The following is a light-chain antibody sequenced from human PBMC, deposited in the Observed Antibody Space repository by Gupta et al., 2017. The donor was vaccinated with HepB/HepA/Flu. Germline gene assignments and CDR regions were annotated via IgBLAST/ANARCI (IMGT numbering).Light chain of an antibody. CDR1: QSVSSK. Sequence: EIVLTQSPVTLSVSPGERAALSCRASQSVSSKIAWYQQKPGQAPRLLIYGASTRAAGIPARFSGSGSGSEFTLTISNRKSEDIAVYYCQQYDNWPPATFGQGTKVEI. CDR3: QQYDNWPPAT. J-gene: IGKJ1*01. V-gene: IGKV3-15*01. CDR2: GAS.